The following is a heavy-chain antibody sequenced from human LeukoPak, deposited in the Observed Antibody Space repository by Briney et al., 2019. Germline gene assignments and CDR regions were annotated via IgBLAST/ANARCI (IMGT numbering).Heavy chain of an antibody. V-gene: IGHV4-34*01. CDR3: ARASILGYCSGGSCRYYFDY. CDR2: INHSGST. D-gene: IGHD2-15*01. Sequence: SETLSLTCAVYGGSFSGYYWSWLRQPPGKGLEWIGEINHSGSTNYNPSLKSRVTISVDTSKNQFSLKLSSVTAADTAVYYCARASILGYCSGGSCRYYFDYWGQGTLVTVSS. CDR1: GGSFSGYY. J-gene: IGHJ4*02.